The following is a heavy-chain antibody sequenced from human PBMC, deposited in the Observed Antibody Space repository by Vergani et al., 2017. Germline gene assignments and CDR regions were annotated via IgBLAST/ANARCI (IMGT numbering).Heavy chain of an antibody. J-gene: IGHJ2*01. CDR3: ARPGSSSWYQVSWYFDL. V-gene: IGHV4-38-2*01. D-gene: IGHD6-13*01. CDR1: GYSISSGYY. CDR2: IYHSGST. Sequence: QVQLQESGPGLVKPSETLSLTCAVSGYSISSGYYWGWIRQPPGKGLAWIGSIYHSGSTYYNPSRKSRVTISVDTSKNQFSLKLSSVTAADTAVYYCARPGSSSWYQVSWYFDLWGRGTLVTVSS.